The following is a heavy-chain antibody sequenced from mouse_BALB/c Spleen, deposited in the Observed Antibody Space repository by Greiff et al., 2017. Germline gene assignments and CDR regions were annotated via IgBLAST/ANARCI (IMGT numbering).Heavy chain of an antibody. CDR3: ARSTMITTGAMDY. CDR2: ISSGGST. V-gene: IGHV5-6-5*01. CDR1: GFTFSSYA. Sequence: EVKLMESGGGLVKPGGSLKLSCAASGFTFSSYAMSWVRQTPEKGLEWVASISSGGSTYYPDSVKGRFTIARDNARNILYLQMSSLMSEDTAMYYGARSTMITTGAMDYWGQGTSVTVSS. J-gene: IGHJ4*01. D-gene: IGHD2-4*01.